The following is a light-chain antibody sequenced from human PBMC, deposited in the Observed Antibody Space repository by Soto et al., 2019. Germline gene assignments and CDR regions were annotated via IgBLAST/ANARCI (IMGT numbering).Light chain of an antibody. CDR1: SSDVGYYNY. Sequence: QSVLTQPASVSGSPGQSITISCTGTSSDVGYYNYVSWYRQHPGKAPKLMIYEVSSRPSGVSDRFSGSKSGNTASLTISGLQAEDEADYYCSSYTSSSTLDVFGTGTKVTVL. J-gene: IGLJ1*01. CDR2: EVS. V-gene: IGLV2-14*01. CDR3: SSYTSSSTLDV.